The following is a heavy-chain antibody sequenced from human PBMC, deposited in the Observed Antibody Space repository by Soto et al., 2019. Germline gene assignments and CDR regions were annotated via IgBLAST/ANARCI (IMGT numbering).Heavy chain of an antibody. CDR2: IFPRDFDL. D-gene: IGHD4-4*01. CDR1: GYTFTNYL. V-gene: IGHV5-51*01. CDR3: ARLVSRLQPIDS. Sequence: GESLKISCQTSGYTFTNYLIGWVSQMPGGGLEWLGLIFPRDFDLRYSPSFEGQVTISGDRSTPTAFLQGRSMEASDSALYFCARLVSRLQPIDSWGQGTPVTVYS. J-gene: IGHJ5*01.